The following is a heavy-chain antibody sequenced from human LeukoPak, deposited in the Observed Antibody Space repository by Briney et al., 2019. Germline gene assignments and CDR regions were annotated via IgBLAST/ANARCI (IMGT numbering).Heavy chain of an antibody. CDR3: ARADSDVGSLDY. CDR2: ISKTSVHI. Sequence: GGSLRLSCAASGFAFSSYSMDWVRQAPGKGLEWVTSISKTSVHIYYADSVRGRFTISRDNAKNSLYLQMNNLRAEDTALYYCARADSDVGSLDYWGQGTLVTVSS. D-gene: IGHD2-21*02. J-gene: IGHJ4*02. V-gene: IGHV3-21*01. CDR1: GFAFSSYS.